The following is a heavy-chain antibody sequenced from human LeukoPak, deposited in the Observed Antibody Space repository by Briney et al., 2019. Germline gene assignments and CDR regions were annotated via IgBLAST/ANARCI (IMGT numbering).Heavy chain of an antibody. CDR1: GGSIRSYY. V-gene: IGHV4-59*12. CDR3: AREVVGATWD. CDR2: IYYSGST. D-gene: IGHD1-26*01. J-gene: IGHJ4*02. Sequence: SETLSLTCPVSGGSIRSYYWSWIRQPPGKGLEWIGYIYYSGSTNYNPSLKSRVTISVDTSKNQFSLKLSSVTAADTAVYYCAREVVGATWDWGQGTLVTVSS.